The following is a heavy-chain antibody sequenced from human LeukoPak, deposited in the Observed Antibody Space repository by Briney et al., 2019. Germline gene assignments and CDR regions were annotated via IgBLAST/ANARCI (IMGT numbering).Heavy chain of an antibody. D-gene: IGHD3-16*01. J-gene: IGHJ5*02. CDR2: ISGSGGST. V-gene: IGHV3-23*01. CDR3: AKDDGLIMFSS. Sequence: GGSLRLSCAASGFTFSSYGMSWVRQAPGKGLEWVSAISGSGGSTYYADSVKGRFTISRDNSKNTLYLQVNSLRAEDTAVYYCAKDDGLIMFSSWGQGTLVTVSS. CDR1: GFTFSSYG.